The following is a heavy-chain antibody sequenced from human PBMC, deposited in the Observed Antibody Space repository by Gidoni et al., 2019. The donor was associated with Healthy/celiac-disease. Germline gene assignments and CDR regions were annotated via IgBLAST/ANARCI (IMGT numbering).Heavy chain of an antibody. CDR1: GYTFPRYE. CDR3: ARGLHFDWLLRPFDY. Sequence: QVQLVQAGAEVRKPGASVKVSCKASGYTFPRYESNWVRQATGQVHEWMGWMNPNRGNTGYAQKFQGRATMTRNTSISTAYMELSSLRSEDTAVYYWARGLHFDWLLRPFDYWGQGTLVTVSS. J-gene: IGHJ4*02. CDR2: MNPNRGNT. V-gene: IGHV1-8*01. D-gene: IGHD3-9*01.